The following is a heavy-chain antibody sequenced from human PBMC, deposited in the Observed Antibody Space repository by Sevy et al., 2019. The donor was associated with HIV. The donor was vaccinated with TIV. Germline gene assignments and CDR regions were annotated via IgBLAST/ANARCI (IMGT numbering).Heavy chain of an antibody. J-gene: IGHJ4*02. CDR2: IYHSGST. D-gene: IGHD6-13*01. CDR3: ARDPNQNFLYSSRWGGFDY. CDR1: GYSISSGYY. Sequence: SETLSLTCTVSGYSISSGYYWGWIRQPPGKGLEWIGSIYHSGSTYYNPSLKSRVTISVDTSKNQFSLKLSSVTAADTAVYYCARDPNQNFLYSSRWGGFDYWGQGTLVTVSS. V-gene: IGHV4-38-2*02.